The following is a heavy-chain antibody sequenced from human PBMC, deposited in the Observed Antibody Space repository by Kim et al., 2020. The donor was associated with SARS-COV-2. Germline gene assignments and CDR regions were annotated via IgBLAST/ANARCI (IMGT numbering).Heavy chain of an antibody. V-gene: IGHV1-3*01. J-gene: IGHJ4*02. D-gene: IGHD3-10*01. Sequence: YSPKCTGRVTITRDTSAGAAYMELSSLRSEDTAVYYCARDLMVRGVSFDYWGQGTLVTVSS. CDR3: ARDLMVRGVSFDY.